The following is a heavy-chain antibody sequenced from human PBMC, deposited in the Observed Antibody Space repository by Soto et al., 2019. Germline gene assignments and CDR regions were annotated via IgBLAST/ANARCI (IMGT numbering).Heavy chain of an antibody. CDR2: IYYSGST. Sequence: PSETLSLTCTVSGGSISSYYWSWIRQPPGKGLEWIGYIYYSGSTNYNPSLKSRVTISVDTSKNQFSLKLSSVTAADTAVYYCARVQAVVAGLQSIDYWGQGTLVTVSS. D-gene: IGHD6-19*01. CDR1: GGSISSYY. CDR3: ARVQAVVAGLQSIDY. J-gene: IGHJ4*02. V-gene: IGHV4-59*01.